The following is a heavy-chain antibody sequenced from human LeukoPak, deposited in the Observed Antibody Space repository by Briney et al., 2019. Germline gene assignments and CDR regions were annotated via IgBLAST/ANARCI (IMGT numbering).Heavy chain of an antibody. D-gene: IGHD3-16*01. CDR2: IWYDGSKK. J-gene: IGHJ4*02. Sequence: PGGSLRLSCATSGFTFTSWGMHWVRQAPDKGLEWVAVIWYDGSKKYYADSVKGRFTISRDISKNTLYLQMDSLRGDDTAMYYCVRDRGAGSDYWGQGSLVTVSS. CDR1: GFTFTSWG. V-gene: IGHV3-33*01. CDR3: VRDRGAGSDY.